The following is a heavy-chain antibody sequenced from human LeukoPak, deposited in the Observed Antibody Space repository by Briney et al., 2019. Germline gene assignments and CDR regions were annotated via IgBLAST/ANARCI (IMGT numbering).Heavy chain of an antibody. Sequence: QPGRSLRLSSAASGFTFSSYAMHWGRQAPGKGLEWVAVISYDGSNKYYADSVKGRFTISRDNSKNTLYLQMNSLRAEDTAVYYCGREVYGGNRGGNWFDPWGQGTLVTVSS. D-gene: IGHD4-23*01. V-gene: IGHV3-30-3*01. CDR3: GREVYGGNRGGNWFDP. CDR1: GFTFSSYA. J-gene: IGHJ5*02. CDR2: ISYDGSNK.